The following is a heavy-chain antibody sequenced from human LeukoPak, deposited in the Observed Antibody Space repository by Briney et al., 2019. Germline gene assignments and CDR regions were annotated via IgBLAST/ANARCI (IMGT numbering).Heavy chain of an antibody. J-gene: IGHJ4*02. D-gene: IGHD1-26*01. CDR3: AKGLRKLRVGSTEYYFDY. CDR1: GFTFSSYW. Sequence: GGSLRLSCAASGFTFSSYWMSWVRQAPGKGVEGVANIKQDGSEKYYVDSVKGRFTISRDNAKNALYLQMNSLSAEDTAVYYCAKGLRKLRVGSTEYYFDYWGQGTLVTVSS. CDR2: IKQDGSEK. V-gene: IGHV3-7*01.